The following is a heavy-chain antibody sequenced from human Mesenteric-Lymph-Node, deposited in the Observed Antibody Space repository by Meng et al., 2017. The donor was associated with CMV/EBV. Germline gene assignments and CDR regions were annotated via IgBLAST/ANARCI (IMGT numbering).Heavy chain of an antibody. V-gene: IGHV3-49*04. J-gene: IGHJ3*02. CDR3: TRSGYDSSGYYPPDAFDI. D-gene: IGHD3-22*01. CDR2: IRSKAYGGTT. Sequence: GGSLRLSCTASGFTFGDYAMSWVRQAPGKGLEWVGFIRSKAYGGTTEYAASVKGRFTISRDDSKSIAYLQMNSLKTEDTAVYYCTRSGYDSSGYYPPDAFDIWGQGTMVTVSS. CDR1: GFTFGDYA.